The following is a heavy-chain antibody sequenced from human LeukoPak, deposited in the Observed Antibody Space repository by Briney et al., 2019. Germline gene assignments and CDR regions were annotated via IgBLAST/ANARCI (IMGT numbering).Heavy chain of an antibody. V-gene: IGHV4-38-2*02. Sequence: SETLSLTCTVSGYSISSGYYWGWIRQPPGKGLEWIGSIYHSGSTYYNPSLKGRVTISVDTSKNQFSLKLSSVTAADTAVYYCARDGVLYNWFDPWGQGTLVTVSS. CDR2: IYHSGST. CDR3: ARDGVLYNWFDP. CDR1: GYSISSGYY. D-gene: IGHD2-8*02. J-gene: IGHJ5*02.